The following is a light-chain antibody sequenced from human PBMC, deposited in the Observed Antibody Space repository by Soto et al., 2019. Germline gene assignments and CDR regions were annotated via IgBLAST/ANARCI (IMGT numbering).Light chain of an antibody. CDR1: SSDVSAYNY. J-gene: IGLJ2*01. V-gene: IGLV2-14*01. CDR3: SSYASSNTLV. CDR2: EVS. Sequence: QSALTQPASVSGSPGQSITISCTGTSSDVSAYNYVSWYQQHPGKAPKLMIFEVSDRPSGVSNRFSGSKSGNTASLTISGLQAEDEADYYCSSYASSNTLVFGGGTQLTVL.